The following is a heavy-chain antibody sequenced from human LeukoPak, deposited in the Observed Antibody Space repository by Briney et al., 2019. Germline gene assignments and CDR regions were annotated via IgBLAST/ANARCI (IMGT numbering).Heavy chain of an antibody. J-gene: IGHJ4*02. CDR3: TRLRIAARPLFDY. CDR2: IRYDGTNK. V-gene: IGHV3-30*02. D-gene: IGHD6-6*01. Sequence: PGGSLRLSCAASGFTFSSYGIHWVRQAPGKGLEWVAFIRYDGTNKYYADSVKGRFTISRDNSKNTLYLQMNSLKTEDTAVYYCTRLRIAARPLFDYWGQGTLVTVSS. CDR1: GFTFSSYG.